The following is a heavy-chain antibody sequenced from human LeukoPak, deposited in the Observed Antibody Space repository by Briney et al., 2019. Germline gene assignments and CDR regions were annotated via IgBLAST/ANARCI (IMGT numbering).Heavy chain of an antibody. CDR2: INPNSGAT. J-gene: IGHJ6*02. CDR1: GYTFTGYY. Sequence: ASVKVSCKASGYTFTGYYMHWVRQAPGQGLEWTGWINPNSGATTYAQEFQGRVTMTRDTSISTAYMELSRLRSADTAVYYCANLSGDPLFYYYYGMDVWGHGTTVTVSS. V-gene: IGHV1-2*02. CDR3: ANLSGDPLFYYYYGMDV. D-gene: IGHD4-17*01.